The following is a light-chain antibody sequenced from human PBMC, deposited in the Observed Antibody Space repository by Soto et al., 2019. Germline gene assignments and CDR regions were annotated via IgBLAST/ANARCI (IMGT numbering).Light chain of an antibody. CDR2: AAS. Sequence: DIQMTQSPSSLSASVGDRVTITCRASQSISSYLNWYQKKPGKAPKVLIYAASSLQSGFPSRFSGSRSGTDFTLTISSLQPEDFSTYYCQQSYSTTMYTFGQGTKLESK. CDR1: QSISSY. V-gene: IGKV1-39*01. J-gene: IGKJ2*01. CDR3: QQSYSTTMYT.